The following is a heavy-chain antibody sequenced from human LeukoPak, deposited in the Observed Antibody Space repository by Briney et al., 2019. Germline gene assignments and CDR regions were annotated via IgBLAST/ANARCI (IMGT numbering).Heavy chain of an antibody. CDR2: IDSSSSTI. Sequence: GGSLRLSCAASGFTFSSYSMNLVRQAPGKGLEWVSYIDSSSSTIYYADSVKGRFTISRDNSKSTLYLQMNSLRGEDAAVYYCATSSGGYGPLDYWGQGTLLTVSS. CDR3: ATSSGGYGPLDY. J-gene: IGHJ4*02. CDR1: GFTFSSYS. D-gene: IGHD5-18*01. V-gene: IGHV3-48*01.